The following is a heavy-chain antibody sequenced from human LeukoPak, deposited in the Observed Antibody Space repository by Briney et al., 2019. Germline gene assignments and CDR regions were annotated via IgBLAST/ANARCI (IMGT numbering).Heavy chain of an antibody. J-gene: IGHJ4*02. Sequence: PGGSLRLSCAASGFTFSNYAMSWVRQAPGKGLEWVSAISGTGVSTYYADSVKGRLTISRDNSKNTLYLQMNSLRAEDTAVYYCARGLSPAVAWYCFDYWGQGTLVTVSS. D-gene: IGHD6-19*01. CDR3: ARGLSPAVAWYCFDY. V-gene: IGHV3-23*01. CDR1: GFTFSNYA. CDR2: ISGTGVST.